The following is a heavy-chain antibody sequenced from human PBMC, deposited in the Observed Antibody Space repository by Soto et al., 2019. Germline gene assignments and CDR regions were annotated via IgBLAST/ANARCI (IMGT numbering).Heavy chain of an antibody. CDR1: GFTFSSYA. CDR2: ISGSGGST. Sequence: PGGSLRLSCAASGFTFSSYAMIWVRQAPGKGLEWVSAISGSGGSTYYADSVKGRFTISRDNSKNTLYLQMNSLRAEDTAAYYCATMVRGVIIHYYYYYMDAWGKGTTVTVSS. D-gene: IGHD3-10*01. J-gene: IGHJ6*03. CDR3: ATMVRGVIIHYYYYYMDA. V-gene: IGHV3-23*01.